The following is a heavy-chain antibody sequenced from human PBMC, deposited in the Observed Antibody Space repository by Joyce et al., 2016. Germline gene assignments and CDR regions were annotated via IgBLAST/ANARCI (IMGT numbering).Heavy chain of an antibody. CDR1: GITILRSY. V-gene: IGHV3-53*01. CDR3: ARVANVASAGYDY. Sequence: VELVESGGGFFQPGESLRLSCSASGITILRSYMAWVRQPPGKGLDWVAIICGDGRTYFGDSVKGRCSISRDKSKNTFSLQMKSLTVGDTGFYYCARVANVASAGYDYWGPGTLVSVSS. J-gene: IGHJ4*02. D-gene: IGHD6-13*01. CDR2: ICGDGRT.